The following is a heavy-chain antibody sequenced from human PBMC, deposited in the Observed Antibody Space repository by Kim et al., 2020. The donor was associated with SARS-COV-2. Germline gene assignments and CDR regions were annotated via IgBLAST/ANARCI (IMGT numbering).Heavy chain of an antibody. CDR1: GYTFTDYG. Sequence: ASVKVSCKASGYTFTDYGIHWVRQPPGQRLEWMGWSNAGNGGTQYSQKFQGRVTITRDTSANTVYMELSSLRFEDSAAYYCARGGRVVPASVSRDNAMDVWGQGTTVTVSS. D-gene: IGHD2-2*01. CDR2: SNAGNGGT. J-gene: IGHJ6*02. V-gene: IGHV1-3*01. CDR3: ARGGRVVPASVSRDNAMDV.